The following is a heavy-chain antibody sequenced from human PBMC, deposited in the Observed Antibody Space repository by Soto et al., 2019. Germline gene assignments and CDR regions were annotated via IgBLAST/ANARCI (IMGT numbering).Heavy chain of an antibody. J-gene: IGHJ6*03. CDR2: ISSSSIYT. CDR3: ARDFKESQYYYYCMDV. D-gene: IGHD3-10*01. CDR1: GFTFSSYS. Sequence: EVQLVESGGGLVKPGGSLRLSCVVSGFTFSSYSMNWVRQAPGKGLEWVSSISSSSIYTYYADSVKGRFTISRDNAKNSVSLQMNSLRAEDTAVYYCARDFKESQYYYYCMDVWGKGTTVTVSS. V-gene: IGHV3-21*06.